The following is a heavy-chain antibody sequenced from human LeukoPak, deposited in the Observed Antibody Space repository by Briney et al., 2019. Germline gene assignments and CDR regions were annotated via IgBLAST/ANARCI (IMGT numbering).Heavy chain of an antibody. Sequence: SETLSLTCAVYGGSVSGYFWSWIRQPPGKGLEWIGEINHSGSTNYNPSLKSRVTISVDTSKNQFSLELSSVTAADTAVYYCANRNYYDSESLLGFDPWGQGTLVTVSS. J-gene: IGHJ5*02. CDR3: ANRNYYDSESLLGFDP. D-gene: IGHD3-10*01. CDR2: INHSGST. V-gene: IGHV4-34*01. CDR1: GGSVSGYF.